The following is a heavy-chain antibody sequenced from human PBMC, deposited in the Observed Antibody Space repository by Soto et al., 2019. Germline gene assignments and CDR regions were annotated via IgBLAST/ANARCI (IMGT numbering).Heavy chain of an antibody. D-gene: IGHD3-22*01. CDR1: GGTFSSYA. CDR2: IIPFFDTA. Sequence: ASVKVSCKASGGTFSSYAISWVRQAPGQGLEWMGGIIPFFDTANYAQKFQGRVTISADESTSTVYMELNSLRSEDTAVYYCASRLYYDSTGYYPAEYLQHWGQGTLVTVSS. V-gene: IGHV1-69*13. J-gene: IGHJ1*01. CDR3: ASRLYYDSTGYYPAEYLQH.